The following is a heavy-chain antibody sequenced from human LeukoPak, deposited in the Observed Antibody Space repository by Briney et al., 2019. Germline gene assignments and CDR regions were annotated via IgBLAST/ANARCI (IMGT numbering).Heavy chain of an antibody. CDR1: GYTFTGYY. Sequence: GASVKVSCKASGYTFTGYYMHWVRQTPGQGLEWMGRINPNSGGTNYAQKFQGRVTMTRDTSISTAYMELSRLRSDDTAVYYCARHSSSSGREYWGQGTLVTVSS. CDR2: INPNSGGT. J-gene: IGHJ4*02. CDR3: ARHSSSSGREY. V-gene: IGHV1-2*06. D-gene: IGHD6-6*01.